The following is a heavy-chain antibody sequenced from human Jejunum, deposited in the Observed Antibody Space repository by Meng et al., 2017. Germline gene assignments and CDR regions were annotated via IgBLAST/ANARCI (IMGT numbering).Heavy chain of an antibody. CDR2: ISGSSSYI. CDR1: GLNFSNLN. J-gene: IGHJ4*02. CDR3: ARADHLKQLGYDY. D-gene: IGHD6-13*01. V-gene: IGHV3-21*01. Sequence: VRLLGFGGGLFKPVGSFMSSCDAFGLNFSNLNINWVRQAPGKGLEWVASISGSSSYIFYGDSMKGRVTISRDNAKDSVYLQMTSLRAEDTAVYYCARADHLKQLGYDYWGQGALVTVSS.